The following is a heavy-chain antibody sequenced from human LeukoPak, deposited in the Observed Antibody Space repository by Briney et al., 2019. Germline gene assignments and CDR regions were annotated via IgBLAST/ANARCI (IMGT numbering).Heavy chain of an antibody. CDR3: ARGRETDTAMARFDY. J-gene: IGHJ4*02. CDR1: GFTFSSYS. V-gene: IGHV3-21*01. Sequence: PGGSLRLPCAASGFTFSSYSMNWVRQAPGKGLEWVSSISSSTTYIYYADSVKGRFTISRDNAKNSLYLQMNSLRAEDTAVYYCARGRETDTAMARFDYWGQGTLVTVSS. D-gene: IGHD5-18*01. CDR2: ISSSTTYI.